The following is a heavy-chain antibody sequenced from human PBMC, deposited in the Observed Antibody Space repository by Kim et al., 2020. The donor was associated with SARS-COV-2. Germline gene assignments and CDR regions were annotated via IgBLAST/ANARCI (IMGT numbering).Heavy chain of an antibody. J-gene: IGHJ4*02. V-gene: IGHV4-39*02. D-gene: IGHD2-15*01. Sequence: YNPTLKSRVTISVDTSKNQFPLKLSSVTAADTAVYYCAREDCSGGSCYDYWGQGTLVTVSS. CDR3: AREDCSGGSCYDY.